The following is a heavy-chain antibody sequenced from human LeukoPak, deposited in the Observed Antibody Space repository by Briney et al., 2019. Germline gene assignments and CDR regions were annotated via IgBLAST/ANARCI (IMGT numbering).Heavy chain of an antibody. J-gene: IGHJ4*02. V-gene: IGHV4-31*03. CDR1: GGSISSGGYY. CDR2: IYYSGST. CDR3: ARRRGYGLDY. D-gene: IGHD2-15*01. Sequence: SETLSLTCTVSGGSISSGGYYWSWIRQHPGKGLEWIGYIYYSGSTYYNPSLKSRVTISVDTSKNQFSLKLNSVTAADTAVYYCARRRGYGLDYWGQGTLVTVSS.